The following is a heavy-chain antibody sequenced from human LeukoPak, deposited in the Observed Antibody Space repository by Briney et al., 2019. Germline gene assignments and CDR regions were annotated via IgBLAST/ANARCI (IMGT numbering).Heavy chain of an antibody. CDR3: VRVAATIYWYYGMDV. V-gene: IGHV1-2*02. J-gene: IGHJ6*02. Sequence: ASVKVSCKASGYTFTGYYMHWVRQAPGQGLEWMGWINPNSGGTNYAQKFQGRVTMTRDTSISTAYMELSRLRSDDTAVYYCVRVAATIYWYYGMDVWGQGTTVTVPS. CDR1: GYTFTGYY. CDR2: INPNSGGT. D-gene: IGHD6-13*01.